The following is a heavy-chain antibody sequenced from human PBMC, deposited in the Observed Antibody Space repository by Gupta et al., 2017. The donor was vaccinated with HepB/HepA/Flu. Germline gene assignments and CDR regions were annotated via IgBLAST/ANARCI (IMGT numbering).Heavy chain of an antibody. CDR2: VSCGGDNT. CDR1: GFTFAGYA. Sequence: EVQLLESGGGLAQPGGSLRLSCAASGFTFAGYAMTWVRQAPGKGLAWFSTVSCGGDNTHYRDSVQGRFTSGRDNAKNTLYLKMKSLKPDDTAVDDCAKEGDLGGSLDVWGEGTTVTVSS. J-gene: IGHJ6*04. CDR3: AKEGDLGGSLDV. V-gene: IGHV3-23*01. D-gene: IGHD3-16*01.